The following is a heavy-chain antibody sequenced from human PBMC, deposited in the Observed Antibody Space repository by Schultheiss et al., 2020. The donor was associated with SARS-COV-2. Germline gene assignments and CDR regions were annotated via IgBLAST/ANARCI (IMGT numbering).Heavy chain of an antibody. V-gene: IGHV4-34*01. Sequence: SQTLSLTCTVSGGSISSYYWSWVRQPPGKGLEWIGEIYHSGSTNYNPSLKSRVTISVDTSKNQFSLKLSSVTAADTAVYYCARGAKYGDYYIWGQGTLVTVSS. CDR2: IYHSGST. CDR1: GGSISSYY. J-gene: IGHJ4*02. CDR3: ARGAKYGDYYI. D-gene: IGHD4-17*01.